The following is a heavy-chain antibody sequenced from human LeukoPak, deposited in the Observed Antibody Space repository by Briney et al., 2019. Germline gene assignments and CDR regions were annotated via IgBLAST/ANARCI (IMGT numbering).Heavy chain of an antibody. V-gene: IGHV1-46*03. D-gene: IGHD1-26*01. J-gene: IGHJ4*02. Sequence: GASVKVSCKASGYTFTSYYMPWVRQAPGQGLEWMGIINPSGGSTSYAQKFQGRVTMTRDTSTSTVYMELSSLRSEDTAVYYCAWASGSYYSIDYWGQGTLVTVSS. CDR3: AWASGSYYSIDY. CDR1: GYTFTSYY. CDR2: INPSGGST.